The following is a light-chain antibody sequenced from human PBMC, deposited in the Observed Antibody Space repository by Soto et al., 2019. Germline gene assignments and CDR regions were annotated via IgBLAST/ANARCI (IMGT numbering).Light chain of an antibody. CDR2: EAS. J-gene: IGLJ1*01. V-gene: IGLV2-23*01. CDR3: CSYAGSSTSPYV. CDR1: SSDFGSHNL. Sequence: QSVLTQPASVSGSPGQSITISCTGTSSDFGSHNLVSWYQQHPGKAPKLMIYEASKRPSGFSDRFSGSKSGNTASLTISGLQAEDEADYYCCSYAGSSTSPYVFGTGTKGTVL.